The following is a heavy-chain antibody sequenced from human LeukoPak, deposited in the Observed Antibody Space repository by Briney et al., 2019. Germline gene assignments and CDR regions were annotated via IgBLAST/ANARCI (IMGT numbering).Heavy chain of an antibody. D-gene: IGHD3-22*01. CDR2: IYHSGST. Sequence: PSETLSLTCTVSGGSISSYYWSWIRQPPGKGLEWIGYIYHSGSTYYNPSLKSRVTISVDRSKNQFSLKLSSVTAADTAVYYCARARDSSGYSYFDYWGQGTLVTVSS. J-gene: IGHJ4*02. V-gene: IGHV4-59*12. CDR3: ARARDSSGYSYFDY. CDR1: GGSISSYY.